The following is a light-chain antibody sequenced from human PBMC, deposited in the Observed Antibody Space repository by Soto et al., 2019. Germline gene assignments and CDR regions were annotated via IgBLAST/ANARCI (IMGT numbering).Light chain of an antibody. J-gene: IGLJ2*01. Sequence: SALTQPASVSGSPRQSITISCTGTSSDVGRYNLVSWYQQHPGKAPKLMIYEGSKRPSGVSNRFSGSKSGNTASLTISGLQAEDEGDYYCCAYAGSSTLVFGGGTKLTVL. CDR3: CAYAGSSTLV. V-gene: IGLV2-23*01. CDR2: EGS. CDR1: SSDVGRYNL.